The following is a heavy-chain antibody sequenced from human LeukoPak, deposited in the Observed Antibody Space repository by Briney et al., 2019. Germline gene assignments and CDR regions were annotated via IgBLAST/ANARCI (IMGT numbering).Heavy chain of an antibody. Sequence: PSETLSLTCAVYGGSFSGYYWSWIRQPPGKGLEWIGEINHSGSTNYNPSLKSRVTISVDTSKNQFSLKLSSVTAADTAVYYCARASGVSQQMVYFDYWGQGTLVTVSS. J-gene: IGHJ4*02. CDR2: INHSGST. V-gene: IGHV4-34*01. CDR1: GGSFSGYY. D-gene: IGHD6-13*01. CDR3: ARASGVSQQMVYFDY.